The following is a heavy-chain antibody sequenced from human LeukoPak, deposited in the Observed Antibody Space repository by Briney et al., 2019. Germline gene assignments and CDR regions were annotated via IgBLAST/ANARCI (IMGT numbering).Heavy chain of an antibody. CDR2: IKQDGSEK. CDR1: GFTFSSYW. D-gene: IGHD3-22*01. V-gene: IGHV3-7*01. CDR3: ARSNLYSKYYYEGGNWFDP. Sequence: PGGSLRLSCAASGFTFSSYWMSWVRQAPGKGLEWVANIKQDGSEKYYVDSVKGRFTIFRDNAKNSLYLQMNSLRAEDTAVYYCARSNLYSKYYYEGGNWFDPWGQGTLVTVSS. J-gene: IGHJ5*02.